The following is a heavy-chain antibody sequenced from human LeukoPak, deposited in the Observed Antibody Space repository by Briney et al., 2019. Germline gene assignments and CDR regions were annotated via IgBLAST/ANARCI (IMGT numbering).Heavy chain of an antibody. Sequence: PSETLSLTCTVSGGSISSSSYYWGWIRQPPGKGLEWIGSIYYSGSTYYNPSLKSRVTISVDTAKNQFSLKLSSVSAADTAVYYCASLEYSSSSGDYWGQGTLVTVSS. D-gene: IGHD6-6*01. V-gene: IGHV4-39*01. CDR2: IYYSGST. CDR1: GGSISSSSYY. J-gene: IGHJ4*02. CDR3: ASLEYSSSSGDY.